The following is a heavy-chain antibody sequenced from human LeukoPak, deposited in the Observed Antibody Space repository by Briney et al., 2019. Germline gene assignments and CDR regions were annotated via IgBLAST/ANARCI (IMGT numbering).Heavy chain of an antibody. D-gene: IGHD6-19*01. CDR1: GGSISSSAYH. CDR2: VYRSGST. Sequence: SETLSLTCTVSGGSISSSAYHWGWIRQPPGKGLQWIGEVYRSGSTNFNPSLKSRVTISVDTSKNQFSLKLSSVTATDTAVYYCAHNGWYSIDNWGQGTLVTVSS. CDR3: AHNGWYSIDN. J-gene: IGHJ4*02. V-gene: IGHV4-39*07.